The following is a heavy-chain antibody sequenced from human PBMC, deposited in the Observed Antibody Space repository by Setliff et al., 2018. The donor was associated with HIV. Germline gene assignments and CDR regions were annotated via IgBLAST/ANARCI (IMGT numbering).Heavy chain of an antibody. CDR3: ARLVGGGSSSSFFFDY. CDR2: LYYSGST. J-gene: IGHJ4*02. CDR1: GSSVSSTTYF. V-gene: IGHV4-39*02. D-gene: IGHD6-6*01. Sequence: PSETLSLTCTVSGSSVSSTTYFWGWIRQAPGKGLQWIGSLYYSGSTYYNPSLKSRVTISVDTSKNHFSLKLSSVTAADTAVYYCARLVGGGSSSSFFFDYWGQGTLVTVPS.